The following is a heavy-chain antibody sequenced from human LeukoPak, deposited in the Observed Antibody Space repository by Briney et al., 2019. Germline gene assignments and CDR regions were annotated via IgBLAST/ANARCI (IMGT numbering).Heavy chain of an antibody. V-gene: IGHV4-30-2*01. CDR2: IYHSGST. J-gene: IGHJ4*02. CDR1: GGSISSGGYY. Sequence: SETLSLTCTVSGGSISSGGYYWSWIRQPPGKGLEWIGYIYHSGSTNYNPSLKSRVTTSVDTSKNQFSLRLSSVTAADTAVYYCARGTSGYCSGGSSSLAHFDFWGQGTLVTVSS. CDR3: ARGTSGYCSGGSSSLAHFDF. D-gene: IGHD2-15*01.